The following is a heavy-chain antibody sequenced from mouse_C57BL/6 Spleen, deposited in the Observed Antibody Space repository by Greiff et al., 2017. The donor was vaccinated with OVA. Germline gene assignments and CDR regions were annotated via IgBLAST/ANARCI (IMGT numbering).Heavy chain of an antibody. Sequence: QVQLQQSGAELVRPGTSVKLSCKASGYTFTSYWMHWVKQRPGQGLEWIGVIDPSDSYTNYNQKFKGKATLTVDTSSSTAYMQLSSLTSEDSAVYYCARRENYYGTMDYWGQGTSVTVSS. V-gene: IGHV1-59*01. J-gene: IGHJ4*01. D-gene: IGHD1-1*01. CDR3: ARRENYYGTMDY. CDR2: IDPSDSYT. CDR1: GYTFTSYW.